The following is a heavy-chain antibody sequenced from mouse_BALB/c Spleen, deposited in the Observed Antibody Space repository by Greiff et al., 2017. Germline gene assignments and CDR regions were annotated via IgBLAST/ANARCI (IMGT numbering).Heavy chain of an antibody. CDR2: IWGDGST. CDR1: GFSLTGYG. J-gene: IGHJ4*01. Sequence: VHLVESGPGLVAPSQSLSITCTVSGFSLTGYGVNWVRQPPGKGLEWLGMIWGDGSTDYNSALKSRLSISKDNSKSQVFLKMNSLQTDDTARYYCARNYGYSYYAMDYWGQGTSVTVSS. D-gene: IGHD2-2*01. CDR3: ARNYGYSYYAMDY. V-gene: IGHV2-6-7*01.